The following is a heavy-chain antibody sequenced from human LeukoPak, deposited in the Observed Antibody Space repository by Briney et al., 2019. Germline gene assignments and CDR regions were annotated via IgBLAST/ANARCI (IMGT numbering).Heavy chain of an antibody. J-gene: IGHJ4*02. Sequence: SETLSLTCAVYGGSFSGYYWSWIRQPPGKGLEWIGEINHSGSTNYNPSLKSRVTISVDTSKNQFSLELSSVTAADTAVYYCARGLYCSGGSCYSGFDYWGQGTLVTVSS. D-gene: IGHD2-15*01. CDR1: GGSFSGYY. CDR3: ARGLYCSGGSCYSGFDY. V-gene: IGHV4-34*01. CDR2: INHSGST.